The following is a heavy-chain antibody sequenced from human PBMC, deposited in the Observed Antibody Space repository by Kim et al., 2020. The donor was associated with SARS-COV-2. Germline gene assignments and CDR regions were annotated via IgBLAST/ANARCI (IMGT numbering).Heavy chain of an antibody. V-gene: IGHV3-7*03. CDR3: ARDETYYYDSSGYYYDY. J-gene: IGHJ4*02. CDR1: GFTFSRFW. D-gene: IGHD3-22*01. Sequence: GGSLRLSCETSGFTFSRFWMTWVRQAPGKGMEWVANIKPEGSEKYYVDSVKGRFTISRDNAKNSLYLQMNSLRAEDPALYYCARDETYYYDSSGYYYDYWGQGTLVTVSS. CDR2: IKPEGSEK.